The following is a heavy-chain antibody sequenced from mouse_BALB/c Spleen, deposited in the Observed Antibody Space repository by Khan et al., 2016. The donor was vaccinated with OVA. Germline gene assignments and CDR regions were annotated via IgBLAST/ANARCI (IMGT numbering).Heavy chain of an antibody. CDR1: GYSITSGYG. V-gene: IGHV3-2*02. D-gene: IGHD1-2*01. J-gene: IGHJ2*01. CDR3: ARTARIKY. CDR2: KSDSGST. Sequence: EVQLQESGPGLVKPSQSLSLTCTVTGYSITSGYGWNWIRQFPGNKLEWMGYKSDSGSTNYKPYFKRRISITRDTSKNKFFLQLNSVTTEDTATYYCARTARIKYWGQGTTLTVSS.